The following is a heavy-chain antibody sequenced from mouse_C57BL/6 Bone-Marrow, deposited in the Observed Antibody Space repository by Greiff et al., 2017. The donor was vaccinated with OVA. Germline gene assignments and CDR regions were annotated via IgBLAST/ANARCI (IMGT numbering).Heavy chain of an antibody. CDR3: ARRGPWDGFAY. Sequence: VKVVESGAELVRPGASVKLSCKASGYTFTDYYINWVKQRPGQGLEWIARIYPGSGNTYYNEKFKGKATLTAEKSSSTAYMQLSSLTSEDSAVYFCARRGPWDGFAYWGQGTLVTVSA. CDR1: GYTFTDYY. D-gene: IGHD4-1*01. J-gene: IGHJ3*01. CDR2: IYPGSGNT. V-gene: IGHV1-76*01.